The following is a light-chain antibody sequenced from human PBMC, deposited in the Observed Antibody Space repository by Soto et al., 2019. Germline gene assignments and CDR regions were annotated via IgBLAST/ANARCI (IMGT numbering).Light chain of an antibody. CDR2: KAS. CDR3: QHYNNFPWT. V-gene: IGKV1-5*03. J-gene: IGKJ1*01. CDR1: QSVSTW. Sequence: DIQMTQSPSTLSASVGDRVTITCRASQSVSTWLAWYQQKPGKAPKLLIYKASTLESGVPSRFSGIGSGTEFTLTISSLQPDDFATYHCQHYNNFPWTFGQGTKVDIK.